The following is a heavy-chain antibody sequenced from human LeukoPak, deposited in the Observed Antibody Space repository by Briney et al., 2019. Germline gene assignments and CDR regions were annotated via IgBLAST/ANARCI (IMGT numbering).Heavy chain of an antibody. J-gene: IGHJ4*02. CDR3: AKKAQYNGNYPLDY. V-gene: IGHV3-23*01. Sequence: PGGSLRLSCAASGFTFTTYSMSWARQPPGRGLEWGSGTSDRGDYTYYADSVKGRFTISRDNSKNTLYLQMNSLRAEDTALYFCAKKAQYNGNYPLDYWGQGTLVTVSS. CDR2: TSDRGDYT. CDR1: GFTFTTYS. D-gene: IGHD1-26*01.